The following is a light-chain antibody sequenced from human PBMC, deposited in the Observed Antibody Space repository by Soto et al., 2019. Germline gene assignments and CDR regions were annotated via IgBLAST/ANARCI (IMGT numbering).Light chain of an antibody. CDR3: TSYTSSSTIL. V-gene: IGLV2-14*03. CDR2: DVS. Sequence: QSALTQPASVSGSPGQSITISCTGTSSDVGGYNYVSWYQQHPDKAPKLMIYDVSNRPSGASNRFSGSKSGNTASLTISGLQAEDEADYYCTSYTSSSTILFGGGTKLT. J-gene: IGLJ2*01. CDR1: SSDVGGYNY.